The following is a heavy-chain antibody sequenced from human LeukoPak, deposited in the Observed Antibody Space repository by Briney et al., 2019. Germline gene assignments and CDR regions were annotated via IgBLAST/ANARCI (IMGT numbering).Heavy chain of an antibody. J-gene: IGHJ3*02. CDR1: GYTFATYW. Sequence: HGESLQISCKGSGYTFATYWIGWVRQMPGKGLEWMGIIYPGDSDTRYSPSFQGQVTISADKSISTAYLQWSSLKASDTAMYYCARDYGDYADAFDIWGQGTMVTVSS. CDR2: IYPGDSDT. V-gene: IGHV5-51*01. CDR3: ARDYGDYADAFDI. D-gene: IGHD4-17*01.